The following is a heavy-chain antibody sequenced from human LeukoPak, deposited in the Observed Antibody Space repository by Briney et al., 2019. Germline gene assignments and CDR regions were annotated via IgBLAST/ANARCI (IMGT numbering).Heavy chain of an antibody. CDR1: GFTFSDHF. D-gene: IGHD2-2*01. CDR3: ARVGSSTSGPFDP. Sequence: GGSLRLSCAASGFTFSDHFMTWIRQAPGKGLEWVSHISSSGSTIYYADSVKGRFTISRDNTKNSLYLQMNSLRAEDTAVYYCARVGSSTSGPFDPWGQETLVTVSS. V-gene: IGHV3-11*01. CDR2: ISSSGSTI. J-gene: IGHJ5*02.